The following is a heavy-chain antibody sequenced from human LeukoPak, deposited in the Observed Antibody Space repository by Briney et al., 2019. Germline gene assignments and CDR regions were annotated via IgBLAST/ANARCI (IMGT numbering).Heavy chain of an antibody. V-gene: IGHV4-59*08. CDR3: VRFRGGAFWFDP. CDR2: IYYSGST. D-gene: IGHD2-15*01. Sequence: SETLSLTCTVSGGSVSSYDWSWMRQPPGKGLEWIGYIYYSGSTNYNPSLKSRVTISVDTSKNQFSLKLSSVTAADTAVYYCVRFRGGAFWFDPWGQGTLVTVSS. J-gene: IGHJ5*02. CDR1: GGSVSSYD.